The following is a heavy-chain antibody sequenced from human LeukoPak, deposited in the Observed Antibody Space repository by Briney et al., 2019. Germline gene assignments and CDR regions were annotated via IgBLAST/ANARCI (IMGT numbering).Heavy chain of an antibody. D-gene: IGHD2-15*01. Sequence: GGSLRLSCAASGLTFINYGMHWVRQAPGKGLEWVAFIRYDGSNKYYADSVKGRFTISRDNSKNTLYLQMNSLRAEDTAVYYCAKDLEGYCSGGSCYSGYWGQGTLVTVSS. V-gene: IGHV3-30*02. CDR3: AKDLEGYCSGGSCYSGY. CDR1: GLTFINYG. J-gene: IGHJ4*02. CDR2: IRYDGSNK.